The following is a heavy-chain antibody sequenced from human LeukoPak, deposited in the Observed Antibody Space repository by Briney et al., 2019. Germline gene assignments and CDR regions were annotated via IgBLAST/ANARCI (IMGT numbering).Heavy chain of an antibody. J-gene: IGHJ4*02. CDR2: IYSGGDT. D-gene: IGHD3-22*01. Sequence: PGGSLRLSCAASGFTVSSNYMTWVRQAPGKGLEWVSVIYSGGDTYYAESVKGRFTISRDNSKNTLYLQMNRLRVEDTAVYHCARDRGAYYYDTGYWGQGTLVTVSS. CDR3: ARDRGAYYYDTGY. CDR1: GFTVSSNY. V-gene: IGHV3-66*01.